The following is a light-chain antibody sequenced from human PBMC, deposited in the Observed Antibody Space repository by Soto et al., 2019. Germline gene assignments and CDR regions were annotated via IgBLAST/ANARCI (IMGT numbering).Light chain of an antibody. V-gene: IGLV2-23*02. CDR3: CSYAGGTTPYV. J-gene: IGLJ1*01. CDR2: EVN. CDR1: SSDVGSYNL. Sequence: QSALTQPASVSGSPGQSITISCTGTSSDVGSYNLVSWYQHHPDKAPELIIYEVNKRPSGVSNRFSGSKSGNTASLTISGLQAEDEADYYCCSYAGGTTPYVFGTGTKLTVL.